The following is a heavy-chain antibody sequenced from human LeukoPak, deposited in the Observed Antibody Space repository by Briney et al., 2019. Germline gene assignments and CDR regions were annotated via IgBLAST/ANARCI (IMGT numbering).Heavy chain of an antibody. CDR3: ARDNRIAVAGTNWFDP. V-gene: IGHV1-18*01. J-gene: IGHJ5*02. CDR2: ISAYNGNT. CDR1: GYTFTSYG. Sequence: ASVKVSCKASGYTFTSYGISWVRQAPGQGLEWMGWISAYNGNTNYAQKLQGRVTMTTDTSTSTAYMELRSLRSDDTAVYYCARDNRIAVAGTNWFDPWGQGTLVTVSS. D-gene: IGHD6-19*01.